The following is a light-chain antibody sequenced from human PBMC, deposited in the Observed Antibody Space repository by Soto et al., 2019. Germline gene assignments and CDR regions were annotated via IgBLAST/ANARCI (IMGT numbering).Light chain of an antibody. CDR2: GAS. Sequence: EIVLTQSPGTLSLSPGERATLSCRASQSLSNNIYLAWYQQKPGQAPRLLTYGASTRATGIPARFSGSGSGTEFTLTISSLQPEDFAVYYCQQYYNWPRTFGQGTKVDIK. CDR1: QSLSNN. CDR3: QQYYNWPRT. J-gene: IGKJ1*01. V-gene: IGKV3-15*01.